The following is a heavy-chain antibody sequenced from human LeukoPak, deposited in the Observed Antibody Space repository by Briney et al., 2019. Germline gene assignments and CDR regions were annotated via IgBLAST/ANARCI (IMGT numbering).Heavy chain of an antibody. J-gene: IGHJ4*02. D-gene: IGHD6-19*01. CDR2: IIPIFGTA. CDR1: GGTFSSYA. V-gene: IGHV1-69*06. Sequence: GASVKVSCKASGGTFSSYAISWVRQAPGQGLEWMGGIIPIFGTANYAQKFQGRVTITADKSTSTAYMELSSLRSEDTAVYYCAREIAVAGTGGFDYWGQGTLVTVSS. CDR3: AREIAVAGTGGFDY.